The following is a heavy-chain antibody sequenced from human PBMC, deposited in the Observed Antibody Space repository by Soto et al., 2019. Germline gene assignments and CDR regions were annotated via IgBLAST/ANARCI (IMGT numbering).Heavy chain of an antibody. CDR1: GFTVSTHY. CDR2: IYSGGST. CDR3: AKGSNYPPYDYYYGMDV. Sequence: GGSLRLSCAASGFTVSTHYMTWVRQAPGKGLEWVSLIYSGGSTYYADSVKGRFTISRDNTKNMLYLQMNNLRAGDTAVYYCAKGSNYPPYDYYYGMDVWGQGTTVTVSS. V-gene: IGHV3-53*01. J-gene: IGHJ6*02. D-gene: IGHD4-4*01.